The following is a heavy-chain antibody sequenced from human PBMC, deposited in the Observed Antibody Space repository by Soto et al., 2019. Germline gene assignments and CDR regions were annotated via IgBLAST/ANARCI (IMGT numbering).Heavy chain of an antibody. D-gene: IGHD2-21*02. Sequence: EVQLLESGGGFVQPGGSLRLSCAATGFTFSVYAMTWVRQAPGKGLERVSAVTANGGSTYSADSVKGRFTLSRDNSKNTLFLQMNSRRAEDTAVYYCASLGVGDWANYYYYYGMDVWGQGTTVTVSS. CDR3: ASLGVGDWANYYYYYGMDV. CDR2: VTANGGST. CDR1: GFTFSVYA. V-gene: IGHV3-23*01. J-gene: IGHJ6*02.